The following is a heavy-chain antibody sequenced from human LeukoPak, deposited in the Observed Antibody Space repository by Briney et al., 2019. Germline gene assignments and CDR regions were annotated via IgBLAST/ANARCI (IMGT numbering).Heavy chain of an antibody. J-gene: IGHJ4*02. CDR3: AKLKKWHPQRSFFEF. D-gene: IGHD5-12*01. CDR1: GFTLSRYA. Sequence: PGGSLRLSCAASGFTLSRYAMVWLRQAPGKGLEWVSGISDSGGGTFYADAVKGRVTISRDNSKNTLYLQMNSLRAEDTAVYYCAKLKKWHPQRSFFEFWGQGALVTVAS. CDR2: ISDSGGGT. V-gene: IGHV3-23*01.